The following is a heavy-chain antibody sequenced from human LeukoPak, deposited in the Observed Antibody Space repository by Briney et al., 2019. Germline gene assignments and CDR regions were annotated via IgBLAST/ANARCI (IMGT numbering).Heavy chain of an antibody. CDR1: GGSISSSSYY. V-gene: IGHV4-39*01. D-gene: IGHD2-2*01. CDR3: ARRDIVVVGAFDI. J-gene: IGHJ3*02. CDR2: IYYSGST. Sequence: SETLSLTCTVSGGSISSSSYYWGWIRQPPGKGLEWIGSIYYSGSTYYDPSLKSRVTISVDTSKNQFSLKLSSVTAADTAVYYCARRDIVVVGAFDIWGQGTMVTVSS.